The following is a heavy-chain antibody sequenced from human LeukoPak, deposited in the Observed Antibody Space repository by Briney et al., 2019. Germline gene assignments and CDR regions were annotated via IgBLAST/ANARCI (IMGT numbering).Heavy chain of an antibody. CDR3: AADIDYYDSSVYYWQFDY. D-gene: IGHD3-22*01. CDR1: GFTFTSSA. CDR2: IVVGSGNT. Sequence: GTSVKVSCKASGFTFTSSAMQWVRQARGQRLEWIGWIVVGSGNTNYAQKFQERVTITRDMSTSTAYMELSSLRSEDTAVYYCAADIDYYDSSVYYWQFDYWGQGTLVTVSS. J-gene: IGHJ4*02. V-gene: IGHV1-58*02.